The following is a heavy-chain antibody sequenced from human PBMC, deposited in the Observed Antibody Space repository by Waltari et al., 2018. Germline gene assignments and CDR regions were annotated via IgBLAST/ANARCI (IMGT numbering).Heavy chain of an antibody. J-gene: IGHJ4*02. V-gene: IGHV3-49*03. CDR3: SRGKYSSGWYGRY. CDR2: IRTKAYGGTT. Sequence: EVQLVESGGGLVQPGRSLRLSCTASGFTFGDYAMNWYRQAPGKGLDWVGFIRTKAYGGTTEYAASVKGRFTISRDDSKSIAYLQMNSLKTEDTAVYYCSRGKYSSGWYGRYWGQGTLVTVSS. CDR1: GFTFGDYA. D-gene: IGHD6-19*01.